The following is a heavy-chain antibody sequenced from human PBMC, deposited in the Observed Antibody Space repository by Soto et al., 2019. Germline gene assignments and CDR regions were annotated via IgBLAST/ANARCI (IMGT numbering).Heavy chain of an antibody. D-gene: IGHD3-10*01. CDR2: INPNSGGT. J-gene: IGHJ6*01. Sequence: ASVKVSCKASGYTFTGYYMHWVRQAPGQGLEWMGWINPNSGGTNYAQKFQGWVTMTRDTSISTAYMELSRLRSDDTAVYYCAKDGGGCGSGSTYLSQLYEFRRDVCGQ. CDR3: AKDGGGCGSGSTYLSQLYEFRRDV. V-gene: IGHV1-2*04. CDR1: GYTFTGYY.